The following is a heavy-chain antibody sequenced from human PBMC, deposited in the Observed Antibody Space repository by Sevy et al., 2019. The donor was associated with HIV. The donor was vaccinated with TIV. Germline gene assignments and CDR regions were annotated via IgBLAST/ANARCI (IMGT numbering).Heavy chain of an antibody. J-gene: IGHJ4*02. V-gene: IGHV4-59*01. D-gene: IGHD3-22*01. Sequence: SETLSLTCAVSGGSINSFFWSWIRQSPGKGLEWIGYVYDSGNSEYNPSLRSRVTISVDTSKKQFSLKLSSVTAADTAVYYCARGGGIYYDSRGFHPQYYFDSWGQGILVTVSS. CDR2: VYDSGNS. CDR3: ARGGGIYYDSRGFHPQYYFDS. CDR1: GGSINSFF.